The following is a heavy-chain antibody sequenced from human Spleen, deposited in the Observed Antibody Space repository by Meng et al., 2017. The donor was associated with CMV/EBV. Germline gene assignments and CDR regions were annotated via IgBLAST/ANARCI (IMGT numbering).Heavy chain of an antibody. CDR3: ARDRGREMDV. V-gene: IGHV3-20*04. CDR2: INWNGGST. J-gene: IGHJ6*02. D-gene: IGHD1-26*01. CDR1: GFTFDDFTFDDYG. Sequence: GGSLRLSCAASGFTFDDFTFDDYGMTWVRQAPGKGLEWVAGINWNGGSTGYEDSVKGRFTISRDNAKNSLYLQKNSLRAEDTAFYYCARDRGREMDVWGLGTTVTVSS.